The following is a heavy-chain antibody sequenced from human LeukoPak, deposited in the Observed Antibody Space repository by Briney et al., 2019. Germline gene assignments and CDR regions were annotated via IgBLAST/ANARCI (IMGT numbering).Heavy chain of an antibody. Sequence: SETLSLTCTVSGGSISSYYWSWIRQPAGKGLEWIGYIYYSGSTYYNPSLKSRVTISVDTSKNQFSLKLSSVTAADTAVYYCARADMPGADDAFDIWGQGTMVTVSS. V-gene: IGHV4-59*06. CDR1: GGSISSYY. CDR3: ARADMPGADDAFDI. J-gene: IGHJ3*02. CDR2: IYYSGST. D-gene: IGHD2-15*01.